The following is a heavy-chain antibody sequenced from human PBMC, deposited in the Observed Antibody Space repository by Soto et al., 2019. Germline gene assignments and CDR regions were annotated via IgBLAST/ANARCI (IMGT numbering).Heavy chain of an antibody. CDR1: GFMFSSAW. CDR3: VEGWNDF. Sequence: EVQMVQSGGDLVKPGGSLRLSCVTSGFMFSSAWMNWVRQAPGKGLEWYARIKSKGDGGARDYAAPVKGRFTISRDDSKNTVHLQMNSLRAEDTAVYYCVEGWNDFWGQGTLVTVSS. V-gene: IGHV3-15*01. CDR2: IKSKGDGGAR. D-gene: IGHD1-1*01. J-gene: IGHJ4*02.